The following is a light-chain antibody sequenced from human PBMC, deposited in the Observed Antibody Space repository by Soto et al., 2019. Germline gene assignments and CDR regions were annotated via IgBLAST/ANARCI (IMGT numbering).Light chain of an antibody. CDR2: EVS. V-gene: IGLV2-14*01. CDR3: SSYRSYNTWV. J-gene: IGLJ3*02. Sequence: QSALTQPASVSGSPGQSITISCTGTSSDVGSYNYVSWYQQHPGKAPKLMIYEVSHRPSGVSNRFSGSTSGNTASLTISGLQAEDEADYYCSSYRSYNTWVFGGGTKLTVL. CDR1: SSDVGSYNY.